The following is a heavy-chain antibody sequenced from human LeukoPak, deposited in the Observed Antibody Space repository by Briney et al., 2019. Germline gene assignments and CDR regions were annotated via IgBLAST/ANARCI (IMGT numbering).Heavy chain of an antibody. CDR2: IYPGDSDT. D-gene: IGHD2-15*01. J-gene: IGHJ3*01. CDR3: AKLGYCSGGSSYPIDAFDF. V-gene: IGHV5-51*01. Sequence: GESLKISCRGFGYSFTSYWIGWVRQMPGKGLEWMGIIYPGDSDTRYNPSFQGQVTISADKSITTAYLQWSSLKASDTAMYYCAKLGYCSGGSSYPIDAFDFWGQGTMVTVAS. CDR1: GYSFTSYW.